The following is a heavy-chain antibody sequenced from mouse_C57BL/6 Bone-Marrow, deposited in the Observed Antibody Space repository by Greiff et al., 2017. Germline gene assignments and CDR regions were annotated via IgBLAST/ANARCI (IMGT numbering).Heavy chain of an antibody. CDR3: GVFAY. J-gene: IGHJ3*01. V-gene: IGHV1-69*01. Sequence: QVQLQQPGAELVMPGASVKLSCKASGYTFTSYWMHWVKQRPGQGLEWIGEIYPSDSYTNYNQKFKGKSTLTVDKSSSTANMQRSSLTSYDSAVYYCGVFAYWGQGTLVTVSA. CDR1: GYTFTSYW. CDR2: IYPSDSYT.